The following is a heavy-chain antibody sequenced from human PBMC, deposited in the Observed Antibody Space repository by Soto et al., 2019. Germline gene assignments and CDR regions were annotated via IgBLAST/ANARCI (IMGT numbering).Heavy chain of an antibody. Sequence: EVQLLESGGDLVQPGGSLRLSCVASGFTFNNYAMNWVRQAPGKGLEWVSTISDTGGTTYYADSAKGRFTISRDAFGKTLYLQMNRLGAGDTAVYYCAKGDFRPRNYHSPALSSWGRGTLVNVSS. J-gene: IGHJ5*02. D-gene: IGHD3-16*02. CDR1: GFTFNNYA. V-gene: IGHV3-23*01. CDR3: AKGDFRPRNYHSPALSS. CDR2: ISDTGGTT.